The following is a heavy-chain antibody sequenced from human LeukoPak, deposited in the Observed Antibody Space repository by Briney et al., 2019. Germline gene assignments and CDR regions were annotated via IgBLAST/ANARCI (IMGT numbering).Heavy chain of an antibody. D-gene: IGHD3-10*01. Sequence: SETLSLTCTVSGDSFNNYYWAYIRQPAGKGLEWIGRIFTSGSTDYNPSLQSRVTMSVDTSKNQFSLKLSSVTAADTAVYYCAREPILLWFGELLFYAFDIWGQGTMVTVSS. V-gene: IGHV4-4*07. CDR1: GDSFNNYY. J-gene: IGHJ3*02. CDR3: AREPILLWFGELLFYAFDI. CDR2: IFTSGST.